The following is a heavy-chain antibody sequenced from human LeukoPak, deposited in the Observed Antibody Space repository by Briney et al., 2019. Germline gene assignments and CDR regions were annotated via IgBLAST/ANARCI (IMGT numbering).Heavy chain of an antibody. D-gene: IGHD6-19*01. Sequence: GGSLRLSCAASRFTLSNYWMSWVRQAPGKGLEWVANIKEDGSETYYVDSVKGRFTISRDNAKNSLSLQMDSLRAEDTAVYYCARQRGSGCLDYWGQGTLVTASS. CDR1: RFTLSNYW. J-gene: IGHJ4*02. CDR3: ARQRGSGCLDY. V-gene: IGHV3-7*01. CDR2: IKEDGSET.